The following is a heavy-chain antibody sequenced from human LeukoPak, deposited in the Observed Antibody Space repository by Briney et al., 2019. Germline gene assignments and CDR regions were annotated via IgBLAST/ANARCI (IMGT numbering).Heavy chain of an antibody. D-gene: IGHD2-8*01. CDR2: INAGNGNT. Sequence: ASVKVSCKASGYTFTSYAMHWVRQAPGQRLEWTGWINAGNGNTKYSQKFQGRVTITRDTSADTAYMELSSLRSEDTAVYYCARLKYCTNGVCYAGFDYWGQGTLVTVSS. CDR1: GYTFTSYA. J-gene: IGHJ4*02. CDR3: ARLKYCTNGVCYAGFDY. V-gene: IGHV1-3*01.